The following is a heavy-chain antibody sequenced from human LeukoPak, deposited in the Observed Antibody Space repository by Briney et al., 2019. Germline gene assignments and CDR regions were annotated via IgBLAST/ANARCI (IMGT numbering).Heavy chain of an antibody. V-gene: IGHV3-23*01. D-gene: IGHD1-26*01. CDR3: AKDTYSGSPGPYYFDY. CDR2: ISGSGVST. J-gene: IGHJ4*02. CDR1: GFTFSSYA. Sequence: GGSLRLSCAASGFTFSSYAMSWVRQAPGKGLEWVSAISGSGVSTYYADSVKGRLTISRDNSKNTLYLQMNSLRAEDTAVYYCAKDTYSGSPGPYYFDYWGQGTLVTVSS.